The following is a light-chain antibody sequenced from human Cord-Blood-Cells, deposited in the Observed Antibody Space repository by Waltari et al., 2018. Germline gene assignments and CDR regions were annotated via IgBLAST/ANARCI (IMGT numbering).Light chain of an antibody. Sequence: QSALTQPASVSGSPGQSLPISCTGTSSDVGGYNSVSWYQQHPGKAPKLMIYDVSNRPSGVSNRFSGSKSGNTASLTISGLQAEDEADYYCSSYTSSSTLVFGGGTKLTVL. CDR2: DVS. V-gene: IGLV2-14*01. CDR1: SSDVGGYNS. CDR3: SSYTSSSTLV. J-gene: IGLJ3*02.